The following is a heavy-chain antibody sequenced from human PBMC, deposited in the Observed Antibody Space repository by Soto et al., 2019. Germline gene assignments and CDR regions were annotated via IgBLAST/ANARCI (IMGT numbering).Heavy chain of an antibody. CDR2: INHSGST. Sequence: PSETLSLTCAVYCGSFSGYYWSWIRQPPGKGLEWIGEINHSGSTNYNPSLKSRVTISVDTSKNQFSLKLSSVTAADTAVYYCARGYPPARSGWYRVRYYYYMHVWGKGTTVTVS. V-gene: IGHV4-34*01. CDR1: CGSFSGYY. CDR3: ARGYPPARSGWYRVRYYYYMHV. J-gene: IGHJ6*03. D-gene: IGHD6-19*01.